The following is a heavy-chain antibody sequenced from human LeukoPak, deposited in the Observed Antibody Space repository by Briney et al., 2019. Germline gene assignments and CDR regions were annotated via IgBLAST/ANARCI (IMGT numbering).Heavy chain of an antibody. Sequence: SETLSLTCTVSVGSISSSSYYWGWIRQPPGKGLEWIGSIYYSGSTYYNPSLKSRVTISVDTSKNQFSLKLSSVTAADTAVYYCANTGDRSSRPNWYFDLWGRGTLVTVSS. CDR3: ANTGDRSSRPNWYFDL. J-gene: IGHJ2*01. D-gene: IGHD6-13*01. CDR2: IYYSGST. V-gene: IGHV4-39*01. CDR1: VGSISSSSYY.